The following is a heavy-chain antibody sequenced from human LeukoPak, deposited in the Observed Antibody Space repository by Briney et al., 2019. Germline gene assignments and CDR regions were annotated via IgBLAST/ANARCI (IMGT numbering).Heavy chain of an antibody. Sequence: SQTLSLTCAISGDSVSSNSAAWNWIRQSPSRGLEWLGRTYYGSKWYNDYAVSVKSRITINPDTSKNQFSLQLNSVTPEDTAVYYCARAAPYDYGSGSSNYFDYWGQGTLVTVSS. J-gene: IGHJ4*02. V-gene: IGHV6-1*01. CDR3: ARAAPYDYGSGSSNYFDY. CDR1: GDSVSSNSAA. CDR2: TYYGSKWYN. D-gene: IGHD3-10*01.